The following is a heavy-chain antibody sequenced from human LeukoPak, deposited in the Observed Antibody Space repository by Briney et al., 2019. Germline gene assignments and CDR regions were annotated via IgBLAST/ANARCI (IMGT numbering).Heavy chain of an antibody. D-gene: IGHD1-26*01. J-gene: IGHJ4*02. CDR1: GFTFSSYW. CDR3: ARDLNTGSYDV. V-gene: IGHV3-74*01. CDR2: INTDGSST. Sequence: GGSLRLSCAASGFTFSSYWMHWVRHAPGKGLVWVSRINTDGSSTSYADSVKGRFTMSRDNAKNTLYLQMNSLRAEDMAVYYCARDLNTGSYDVWGQGTLVTVSS.